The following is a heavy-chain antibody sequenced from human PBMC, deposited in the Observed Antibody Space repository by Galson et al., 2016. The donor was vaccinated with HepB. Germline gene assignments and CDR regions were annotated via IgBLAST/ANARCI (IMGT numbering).Heavy chain of an antibody. CDR2: IWSDGSNK. CDR1: GFTFSSYG. CDR3: TRDPGYYDSSGYYYPGPFD. J-gene: IGHJ4*02. Sequence: SLRLSCAASGFTFSSYGMHWVRQAPGKGLEWVAMIWSDGSNKYYIDSVKGRFTISRDNFQNTLYLQMNSLSAEDTAVYYCTRDPGYYDSSGYYYPGPFDWGQGTLVTVSS. D-gene: IGHD3-22*01. V-gene: IGHV3-33*01.